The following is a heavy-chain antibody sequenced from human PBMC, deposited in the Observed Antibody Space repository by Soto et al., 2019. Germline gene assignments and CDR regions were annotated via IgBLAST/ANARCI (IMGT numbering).Heavy chain of an antibody. Sequence: AGGSLRLSCAACGFTFSSYAMSWVRQAPGKGLEWVSAISGSGGSTYYADSVKGRFTISRDNSKNTLYLQMNSLRAEDTAVYYCAKDYDFWSGYYTSLSPFDYWGQGTLVTVSS. V-gene: IGHV3-23*01. CDR1: GFTFSSYA. J-gene: IGHJ4*02. CDR3: AKDYDFWSGYYTSLSPFDY. CDR2: ISGSGGST. D-gene: IGHD3-3*01.